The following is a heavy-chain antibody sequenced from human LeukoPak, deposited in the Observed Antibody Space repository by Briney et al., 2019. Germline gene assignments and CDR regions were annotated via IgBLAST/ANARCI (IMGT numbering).Heavy chain of an antibody. J-gene: IGHJ6*02. CDR3: ARERITVTSQGMDV. V-gene: IGHV4-39*02. Sequence: SETLSLTCTVSGGSISSSSYYWGWIRQPPGKGLEWIGSIYYSGSTYYNPSLKSRVTLSVYTSKDQFFPKLSSVTAADTAVYYCARERITVTSQGMDVWGQGTTVTVSS. CDR2: IYYSGST. D-gene: IGHD4-11*01. CDR1: GGSISSSSYY.